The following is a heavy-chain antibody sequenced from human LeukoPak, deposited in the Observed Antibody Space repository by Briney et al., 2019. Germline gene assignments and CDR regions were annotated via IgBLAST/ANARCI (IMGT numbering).Heavy chain of an antibody. Sequence: SGPALVKPTQTLTLTCTFSGFSLSTSGMCVSWIRQPPGKALEWLALIDWDDDKYYSTSLKTRLTISKDTSKNQVVLTMTNMDPVDTATYYCARSPYYDILTGYYDPQYYFDYWGQGTLVTVSS. V-gene: IGHV2-70*01. CDR1: GFSLSTSGMC. CDR2: IDWDDDK. D-gene: IGHD3-9*01. CDR3: ARSPYYDILTGYYDPQYYFDY. J-gene: IGHJ4*02.